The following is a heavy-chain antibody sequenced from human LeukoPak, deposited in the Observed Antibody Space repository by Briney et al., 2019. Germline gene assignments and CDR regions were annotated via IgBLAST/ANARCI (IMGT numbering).Heavy chain of an antibody. CDR2: ISPSGDIT. J-gene: IGHJ4*02. CDR3: AKDDAWLRFGE. Sequence: GGSLSLSCAASGFTFSNHGMNWVRQAPGKGLEWVSGISPSGDITYYADSVKGRFTISRDNSKNTLYLEVISLTAEDTAVYYCAKDDAWLRFGEWSQGTLVTVSS. V-gene: IGHV3-23*01. CDR1: GFTFSNHG. D-gene: IGHD3-10*01.